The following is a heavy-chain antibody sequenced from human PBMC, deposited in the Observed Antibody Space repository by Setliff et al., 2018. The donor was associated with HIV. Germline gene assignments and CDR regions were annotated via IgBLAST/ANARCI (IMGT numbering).Heavy chain of an antibody. J-gene: IGHJ4*02. D-gene: IGHD5-12*01. Sequence: SVKVSCKASGGTFTSYAFNWVRQAPGQRLEWMGEIMPIFGVTKYAQKFQGRLSISTGESTRTAYMELTSLTSEDTAVYFCATSLSGYTSYYFDQWGQGTLVTVSS. V-gene: IGHV1-69*05. CDR2: IMPIFGVT. CDR1: GGTFTSYA. CDR3: ATSLSGYTSYYFDQ.